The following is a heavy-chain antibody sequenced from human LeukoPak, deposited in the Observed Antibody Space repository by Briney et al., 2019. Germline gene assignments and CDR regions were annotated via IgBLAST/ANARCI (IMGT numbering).Heavy chain of an antibody. CDR3: ARDFPRLYYDSSGYIYYYGMDV. V-gene: IGHV3-11*04. J-gene: IGHJ6*02. CDR1: GFTFSDYY. CDR2: ISSSGSTI. Sequence: GGSLRLSCAASGFTFSDYYMSWIRQAPGKGLEWVSYISSSGSTIYYADSVKGRSTISRGNAKNSLYLQMNSLRAEDTAVYYCARDFPRLYYDSSGYIYYYGMDVWGQGTTVTVSS. D-gene: IGHD3-22*01.